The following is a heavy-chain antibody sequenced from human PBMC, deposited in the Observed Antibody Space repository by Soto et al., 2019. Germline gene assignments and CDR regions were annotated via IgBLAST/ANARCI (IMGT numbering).Heavy chain of an antibody. J-gene: IGHJ4*02. CDR1: GGTFSSYS. CDR3: AIEYSSSPPYYPIGY. CDR2: IIPIFGTA. Sequence: ASVKVSCTDCGGTFSSYSISWVRQAPGQGLEWMGGIIPIFGTANYAQKFQGRVTITADESTSTAYMELSSLRSEDTAVYYCAIEYSSSPPYYPIGYWGQGTLVTVSS. V-gene: IGHV1-69*13. D-gene: IGHD6-6*01.